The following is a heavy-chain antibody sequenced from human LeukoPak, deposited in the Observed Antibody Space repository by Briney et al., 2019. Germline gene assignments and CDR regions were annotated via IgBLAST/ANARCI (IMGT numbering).Heavy chain of an antibody. D-gene: IGHD1-26*01. CDR1: GGSISSSSYY. Sequence: SETLSLTCTVSGGSISSSSYYWRWLRQPPGKGLEWIGSIYYSGSIYYNPSLKSRVTISVDTSKNQLSLKLRSVTAADTAVYYCARERREQLLPPYTRLVTYFDYWGQGTLVTVSS. V-gene: IGHV4-39*07. CDR3: ARERREQLLPPYTRLVTYFDY. J-gene: IGHJ4*02. CDR2: IYYSGSI.